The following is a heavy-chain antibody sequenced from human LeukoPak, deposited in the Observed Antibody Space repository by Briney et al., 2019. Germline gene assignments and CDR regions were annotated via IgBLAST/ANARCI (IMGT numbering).Heavy chain of an antibody. CDR3: ARDRDGDYGSGAFDI. CDR1: GFTFSSYA. CDR2: ISYDGSNK. V-gene: IGHV3-30-3*01. Sequence: GGSLRLSCAASGFTFSSYAMHWVRQAPGKGLEWVAVISYDGSNKYYADSVKGRFTISRDNSKNTLYLQMNSLRAEDTAVYYCARDRDGDYGSGAFDIWGQGTMVTVSS. J-gene: IGHJ3*02. D-gene: IGHD4-17*01.